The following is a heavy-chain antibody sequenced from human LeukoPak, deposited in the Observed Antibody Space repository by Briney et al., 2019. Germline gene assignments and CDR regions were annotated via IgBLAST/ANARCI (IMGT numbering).Heavy chain of an antibody. V-gene: IGHV1-8*03. J-gene: IGHJ3*01. Sequence: ASVKVSCKTSGYTFTDYDVHWVGQAPGQGLEWMGWINPNSATTNYAQRLQGRVTFTRDTSLSVAYMELSSLTSEDAAVYFCARGDFGETNTAFDVWGQGTLVAVSS. CDR2: INPNSATT. D-gene: IGHD4-17*01. CDR1: GYTFTDYD. CDR3: ARGDFGETNTAFDV.